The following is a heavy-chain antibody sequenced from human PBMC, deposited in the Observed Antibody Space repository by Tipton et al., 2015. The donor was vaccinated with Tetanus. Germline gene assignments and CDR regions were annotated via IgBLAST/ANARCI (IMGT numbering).Heavy chain of an antibody. CDR2: INPNSGGT. CDR1: GYTFTGYY. Sequence: QVQLVQSGAEVKKPGASVKVSCKASGYTFTGYYMHWVRQAPGQGLEWMGWINPNSGGTNYAQKFQGWVTMTRDTSISTAYMELSRLRSDDTAVYYCARAELVAPSGYYYYGMDVWGQGTTVTVSS. J-gene: IGHJ6*02. CDR3: ARAELVAPSGYYYYGMDV. V-gene: IGHV1-2*04. D-gene: IGHD5-12*01.